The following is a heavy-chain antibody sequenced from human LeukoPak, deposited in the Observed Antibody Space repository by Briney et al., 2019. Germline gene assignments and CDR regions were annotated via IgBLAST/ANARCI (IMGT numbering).Heavy chain of an antibody. Sequence: KPSETLSLTCTVSGGSISSYYWSWIRQPPGKGLEWIGYIYYSGNTNYNPSLKSRVTISVDTSKNQFSLKLSSVTAADTAVYYCARPRGSYSWYAFDIWGQGTMVTVSS. D-gene: IGHD1-26*01. J-gene: IGHJ3*02. CDR3: ARPRGSYSWYAFDI. V-gene: IGHV4-59*08. CDR1: GGSISSYY. CDR2: IYYSGNT.